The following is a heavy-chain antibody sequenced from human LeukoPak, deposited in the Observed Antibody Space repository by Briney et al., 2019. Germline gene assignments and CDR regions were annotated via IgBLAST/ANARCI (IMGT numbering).Heavy chain of an antibody. Sequence: GESLKISCKGSGYSFTSYWIGWVRQMPGKGLEWMGIIYPGDSDTSYSPSFQGQVTISADKSISTAYLQWSSLKASDTAMYYCARPHDCSGGSCYLDYWGQGTLVTVSS. J-gene: IGHJ4*02. CDR2: IYPGDSDT. CDR3: ARPHDCSGGSCYLDY. D-gene: IGHD2-15*01. CDR1: GYSFTSYW. V-gene: IGHV5-51*01.